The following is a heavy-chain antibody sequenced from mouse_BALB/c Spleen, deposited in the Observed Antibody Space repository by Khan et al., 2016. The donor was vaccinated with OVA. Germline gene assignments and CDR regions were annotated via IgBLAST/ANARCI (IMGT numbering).Heavy chain of an antibody. Sequence: EVKLLESGGGLVQPGGSLKLSCAASGFDFSRYWMSWVRQAPGKGLEWIGQINPDSSTINYTPSLKDKFIISRDDAKNTLYLQMSKVRSEDTVLYYCARPRYYGLYFDYWGQGTILTVSS. D-gene: IGHD1-1*01. CDR3: ARPRYYGLYFDY. CDR1: GFDFSRYW. CDR2: INPDSSTI. V-gene: IGHV4-1*02. J-gene: IGHJ2*01.